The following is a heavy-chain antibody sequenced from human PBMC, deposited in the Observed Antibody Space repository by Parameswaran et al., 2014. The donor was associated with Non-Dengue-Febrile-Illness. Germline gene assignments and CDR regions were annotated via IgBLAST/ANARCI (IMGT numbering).Heavy chain of an antibody. V-gene: IGHV4-39*01. CDR2: FYSTGST. D-gene: IGHD2-15*01. CDR3: SKRGYSSGRGNFDY. Sequence: SETLSLTCTISGVSINSNSYYWGWIRQTPGKGLEWIGSFYSTGSTYYNPSLKRRVTISVDTSKRQLSLTVTSVTAADTATYFCSKRGYSSGRGNFDYWGQGILVTSPQ. J-gene: IGHJ4*02. CDR1: GVSINSNSYY.